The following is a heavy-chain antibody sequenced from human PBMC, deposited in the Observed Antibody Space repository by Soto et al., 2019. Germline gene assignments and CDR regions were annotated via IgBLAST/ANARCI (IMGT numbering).Heavy chain of an antibody. J-gene: IGHJ4*02. CDR1: GFTFGDYW. V-gene: IGHV3-74*03. CDR3: ATAEVDY. Sequence: GGSLRLSCAASGFTFGDYWMHWVRQPPGKGPEWVSRMTGDGRTTQYADSVKGRFTASRDNAKSTLYLQMNSLRAEDTAVYYCATAEVDYWGPGTLVTVSS. CDR2: MTGDGRTT.